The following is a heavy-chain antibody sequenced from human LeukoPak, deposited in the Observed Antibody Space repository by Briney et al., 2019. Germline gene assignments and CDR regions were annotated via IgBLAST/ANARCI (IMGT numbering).Heavy chain of an antibody. Sequence: SQTLSLTCTVSGGSISSGGYYWSWIRQPPGKGLEWIGYIYHSGSTYYNPSLKSRVTISVDRSKNQFSLKLSSVTAADTAVYYCARLGGSRTNDYWGQGTLVTVSS. CDR3: ARLGGSRTNDY. J-gene: IGHJ4*02. V-gene: IGHV4-30-2*01. CDR2: IYHSGST. CDR1: GGSISSGGYY. D-gene: IGHD5-12*01.